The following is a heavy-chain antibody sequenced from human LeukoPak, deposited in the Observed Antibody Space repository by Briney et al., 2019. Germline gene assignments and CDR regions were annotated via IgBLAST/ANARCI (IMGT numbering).Heavy chain of an antibody. D-gene: IGHD1-1*01. Sequence: SETLSLTCTASGGSVSGHFWSWIRQPPGRGLEWIGYIQYSGNTNYNSSLKSRVTTSLDTSKNQFSLKLSSVTAADTAVYYCARSTGNFDYWGPGTLVTVSS. CDR1: GGSVSGHF. CDR2: IQYSGNT. CDR3: ARSTGNFDY. J-gene: IGHJ4*02. V-gene: IGHV4-59*02.